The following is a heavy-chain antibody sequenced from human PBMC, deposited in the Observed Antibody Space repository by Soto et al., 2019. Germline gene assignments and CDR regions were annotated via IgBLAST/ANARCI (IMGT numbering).Heavy chain of an antibody. CDR2: ISYDGSFV. Sequence: LRLSCVVSGLTFSDYGFHWVRQAPGKGLDWVAAISYDGSFVYYADSVRGRFAISRDNSRNTLDLQMNTLRHEDTAVYYCAKERGRNRNFAMDVWGQGTSVTAP. CDR1: GLTFSDYG. D-gene: IGHD1-1*01. CDR3: AKERGRNRNFAMDV. V-gene: IGHV3-30*18. J-gene: IGHJ6*02.